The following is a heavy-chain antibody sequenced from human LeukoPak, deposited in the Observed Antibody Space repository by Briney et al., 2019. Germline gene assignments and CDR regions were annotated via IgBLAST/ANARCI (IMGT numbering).Heavy chain of an antibody. CDR1: GDSISSDY. Sequence: SETLSLTCAVSGDSISSDYWSWIRQPPGKGLEWIGSIYHSGSTYYNPSLKSRVTISVDTSKNQFSLKLSSVTAADTAVYYCARVEYSSSYSVWGKGTTVTVSS. J-gene: IGHJ6*04. D-gene: IGHD6-13*01. CDR3: ARVEYSSSYSV. CDR2: IYHSGST. V-gene: IGHV4-38-2*01.